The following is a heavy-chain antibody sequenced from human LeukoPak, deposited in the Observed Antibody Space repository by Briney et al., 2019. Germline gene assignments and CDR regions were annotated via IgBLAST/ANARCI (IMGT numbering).Heavy chain of an antibody. CDR3: AKVMGYGVKAPNDY. J-gene: IGHJ4*02. Sequence: PGGSLRLSCAASGFTFSSYAMSWVRQAPGKGLEWVSAISGSGGSTYYAASVKGRFTISRDNSKNTLYLQMNSLRAEDTAVYYCAKVMGYGVKAPNDYWGQGTLVTVSS. D-gene: IGHD3-10*01. CDR1: GFTFSSYA. V-gene: IGHV3-23*01. CDR2: ISGSGGST.